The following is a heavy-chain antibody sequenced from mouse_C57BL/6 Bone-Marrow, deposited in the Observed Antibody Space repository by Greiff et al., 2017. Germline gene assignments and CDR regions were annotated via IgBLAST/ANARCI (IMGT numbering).Heavy chain of an antibody. Sequence: VKLQESGSELRSPGSSVKLSCKDFDSEVFPIAYMSWVRQKPGHGFEWIGGILPSIGRTIYGEKFEDKATLDADTLSNTAYLELNSLTSEDSAIYYCARWTVVAPLYWYFDVWGTGTTVTVSS. V-gene: IGHV15-2*01. J-gene: IGHJ1*03. CDR2: ILPSIGRT. CDR3: ARWTVVAPLYWYFDV. CDR1: DSEVFPIAY. D-gene: IGHD1-1*01.